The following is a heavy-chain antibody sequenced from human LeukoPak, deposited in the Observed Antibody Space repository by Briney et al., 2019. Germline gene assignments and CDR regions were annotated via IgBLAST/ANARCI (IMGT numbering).Heavy chain of an antibody. D-gene: IGHD3-22*01. CDR3: AKNSWRDYDSSGYSYVGGPLRHYAFDI. Sequence: GGSLRLSCAASGFTFSSYAMSWVRQAPGKGLEWVSAISGSGGSTYYADSVKGRVTISRDNSKNTLYLQMNSLRAGAPAVYYCAKNSWRDYDSSGYSYVGGPLRHYAFDIWGQGTMVTVSS. CDR2: ISGSGGST. CDR1: GFTFSSYA. J-gene: IGHJ3*02. V-gene: IGHV3-23*01.